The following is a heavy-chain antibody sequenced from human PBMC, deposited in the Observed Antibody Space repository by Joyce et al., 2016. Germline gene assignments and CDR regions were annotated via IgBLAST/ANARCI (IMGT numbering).Heavy chain of an antibody. D-gene: IGHD5-12*01. Sequence: EVQLLESGGGLVQPGGSLRLSCAASGFTFSTYAMNWVRQAPGKGLEWVSGISGRGRSTYYADSVKGRFTIARDNSKNTLYLQMNSLRAEDTAAYYCAKEDSGFHWELDYWGQGTLVTVSS. CDR2: ISGRGRST. J-gene: IGHJ4*02. V-gene: IGHV3-23*01. CDR1: GFTFSTYA. CDR3: AKEDSGFHWELDY.